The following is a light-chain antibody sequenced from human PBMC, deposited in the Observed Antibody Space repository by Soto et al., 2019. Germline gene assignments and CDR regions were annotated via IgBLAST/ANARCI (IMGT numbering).Light chain of an antibody. CDR2: EVN. CDR1: SSNVGSYKL. Sequence: QSVLTQPASVSGSAGQSITISCTGTSSNVGSYKLVSWYQQHPGKAPKLMIFEVNKRPSGVSNRFSGSKSGNTASLKISGLKVEDEADYYSCSSGGSPTYVFGTGTKVTVL. CDR3: CSSGGSPTYV. V-gene: IGLV2-23*02. J-gene: IGLJ1*01.